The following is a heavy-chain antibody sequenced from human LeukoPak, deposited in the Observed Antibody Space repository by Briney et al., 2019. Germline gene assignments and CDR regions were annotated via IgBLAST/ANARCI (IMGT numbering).Heavy chain of an antibody. D-gene: IGHD3-22*01. V-gene: IGHV3-9*01. J-gene: IGHJ4*02. Sequence: QTGGSLRLSCVASGFTFDDYAMHWVRQAPGKGLEWVSGISWNSGSIGYADSVKGRFTISRDNAKNSLYLQMNSLRAEDTALYYCAKGRGYHFDYWGQGTLVTVSS. CDR2: ISWNSGSI. CDR3: AKGRGYHFDY. CDR1: GFTFDDYA.